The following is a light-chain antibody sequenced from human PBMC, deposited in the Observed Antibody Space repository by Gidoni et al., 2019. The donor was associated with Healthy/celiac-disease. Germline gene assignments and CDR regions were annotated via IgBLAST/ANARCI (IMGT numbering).Light chain of an antibody. CDR1: QSISSY. Sequence: DIQMTQSPSSLSASVGDRVTITCRASQSISSYLNWYQQKPVKAPKLLIYAASSLQSGVPSRFSGSGSGTDFTLTISSLQPEDFATYSCQQSYSTPYTFXQXTKLEIK. CDR2: AAS. V-gene: IGKV1-39*01. J-gene: IGKJ2*01. CDR3: QQSYSTPYT.